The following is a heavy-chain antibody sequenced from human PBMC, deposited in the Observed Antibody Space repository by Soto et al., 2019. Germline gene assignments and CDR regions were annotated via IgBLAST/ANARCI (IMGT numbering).Heavy chain of an antibody. D-gene: IGHD3-10*01. V-gene: IGHV4-39*01. CDR2: IYYSGST. J-gene: IGHJ4*02. Sequence: QLQLQESGPGLVKPSETLSLTCTVSGGSFSSNSYYWGWIRQPPGKGLEWIGSIYYSGSTYYNPSLKSRVTMSVDPSKNQFSLKLISVTAADTAVYYCARHWITMVRGVCHFDYWGQGTLFTVSS. CDR1: GGSFSSNSYY. CDR3: ARHWITMVRGVCHFDY.